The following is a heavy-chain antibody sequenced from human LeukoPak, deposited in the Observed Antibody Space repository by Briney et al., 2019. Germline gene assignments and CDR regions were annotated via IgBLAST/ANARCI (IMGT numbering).Heavy chain of an antibody. CDR1: GYTFTSYY. J-gene: IGHJ4*02. CDR2: INPSGGST. Sequence: ASVTVSCKASGYTFTSYYMHWVRQAPGQGLEWMGIINPSGGSTSYAQKFQGRVTMTRDTSTSTVYMELSSLRSEDTAVYDCARDWYGDYVFDYWGQGTLVTVSS. CDR3: ARDWYGDYVFDY. D-gene: IGHD4-17*01. V-gene: IGHV1-46*01.